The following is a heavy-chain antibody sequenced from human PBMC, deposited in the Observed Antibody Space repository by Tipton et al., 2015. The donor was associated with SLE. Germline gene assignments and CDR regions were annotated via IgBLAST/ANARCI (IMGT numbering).Heavy chain of an antibody. Sequence: TLSLTCTVSGASISDNYWSWIRQPTGKRLEWIGYIYSTLSTNYNPSLASRVTISIDKSKNQLSLTLNSVTTADTAMYYCARGTPFMEWERNWFDPWGQGTLVTVSS. CDR2: IYSTLST. J-gene: IGHJ5*01. CDR3: ARGTPFMEWERNWFDP. D-gene: IGHD3-3*01. V-gene: IGHV4-59*01. CDR1: GASISDNY.